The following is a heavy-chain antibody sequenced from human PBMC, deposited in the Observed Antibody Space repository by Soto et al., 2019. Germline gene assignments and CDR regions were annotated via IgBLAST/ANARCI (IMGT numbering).Heavy chain of an antibody. CDR2: IYSGGST. D-gene: IGHD4-17*01. J-gene: IGHJ4*02. Sequence: EVQLVESGGGLVQPGGSLRLSCAASGFTVSSNYMSWVRQAPGKGLEWVSVIYSGGSTYYADSVKCRLTISKDNSKNTLYLQMNSLRAEDTAVYYCARGGSYGGNSEGEIDYWGQGTLVTVSS. V-gene: IGHV3-66*01. CDR1: GFTVSSNY. CDR3: ARGGSYGGNSEGEIDY.